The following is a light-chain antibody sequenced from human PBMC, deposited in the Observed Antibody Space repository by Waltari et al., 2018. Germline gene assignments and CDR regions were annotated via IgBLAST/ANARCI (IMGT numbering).Light chain of an antibody. CDR1: QSISTN. J-gene: IGKJ2*01. CDR2: DTS. CDR3: QQYNNWPPLYT. V-gene: IGKV3-15*01. Sequence: EIVMTQSPATLSMSPGERATLPCRASQSISTNLAWYQQRPGQAPRLLIYDTSTRATGIPVKLSGSGSGTEVTLTISDLQPEDFAVYYCQQYNNWPPLYTFGQGTKLDIK.